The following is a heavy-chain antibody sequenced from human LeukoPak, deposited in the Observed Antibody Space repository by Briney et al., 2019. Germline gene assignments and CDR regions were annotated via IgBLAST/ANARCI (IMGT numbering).Heavy chain of an antibody. J-gene: IGHJ5*02. V-gene: IGHV4-59*08. D-gene: IGHD2-2*01. CDR2: VDKRGST. CDR1: GGSIRNYY. Sequence: SETLSLTCSVSGGSIRNYYLSWIRQSPGKGLEWIGNVDKRGSTNYNPSFKSRVIVSSDTSRNEFSLKLNTVTAADTAIYYCARGGSSCYGCHDWFDPWGQGTRVTVSS. CDR3: ARGGSSCYGCHDWFDP.